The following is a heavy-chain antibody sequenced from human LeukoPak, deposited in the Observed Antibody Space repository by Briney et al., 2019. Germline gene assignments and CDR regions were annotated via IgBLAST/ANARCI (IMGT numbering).Heavy chain of an antibody. D-gene: IGHD6-13*01. Sequence: SETLSLTCTVSGGSISFSTYYWGWIRQPPGMGLDWIGSIYYSGNTYYNPSLKSRVTILVDTSKNQFSLKLSSVTAADTAVYYCARLASRRIAAAGTRWFDPWGQGTLVTVSS. J-gene: IGHJ5*02. CDR1: GGSISFSTYY. V-gene: IGHV4-39*07. CDR2: IYYSGNT. CDR3: ARLASRRIAAAGTRWFDP.